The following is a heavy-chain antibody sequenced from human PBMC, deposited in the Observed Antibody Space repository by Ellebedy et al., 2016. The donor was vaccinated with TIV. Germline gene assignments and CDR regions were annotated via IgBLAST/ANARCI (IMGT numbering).Heavy chain of an antibody. CDR2: IYTSGST. D-gene: IGHD3-22*01. Sequence: SETLSLXXTVSGDSISSGSYYWSWIRQPAGKGLEWIGRIYTSGSTNYNPSLKSRVSMSVDRSKNQFSLKLSSVTAADTAVYYCARDDTYYYDSSGYLGYGDAFEIWGQGTMVTVSS. V-gene: IGHV4-61*02. CDR1: GDSISSGSYY. CDR3: ARDDTYYYDSSGYLGYGDAFEI. J-gene: IGHJ3*02.